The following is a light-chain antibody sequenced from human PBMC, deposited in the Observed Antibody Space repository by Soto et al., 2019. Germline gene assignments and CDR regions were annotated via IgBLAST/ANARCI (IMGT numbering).Light chain of an antibody. CDR1: QSVNSW. J-gene: IGKJ3*01. V-gene: IGKV1-5*03. Sequence: DIQMTQSPSTLSASVGDRVIITCRASQSVNSWLAWYQQKPGKAPTLLIYKASSLESGVPSRFSGSGSGTEFTLTISSLQPDDFATYYCQQYNSYAIFTFGPGTKVDIK. CDR2: KAS. CDR3: QQYNSYAIFT.